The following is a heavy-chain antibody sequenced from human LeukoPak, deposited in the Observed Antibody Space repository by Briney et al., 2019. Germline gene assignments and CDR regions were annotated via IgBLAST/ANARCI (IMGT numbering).Heavy chain of an antibody. V-gene: IGHV4-30-2*01. CDR1: GGSISSGDYS. Sequence: SQTLSLTCTVSGGSISSGDYSWSWIRQPPGKGLEWIGYIYHSGSTYYNPSLKSRVTISVDRSKNQFSLKLSSVTAADTAVYYCARTNCNGGSCYSGHWYFDLWGRGTLVTVSS. D-gene: IGHD2-15*01. CDR3: ARTNCNGGSCYSGHWYFDL. J-gene: IGHJ2*01. CDR2: IYHSGST.